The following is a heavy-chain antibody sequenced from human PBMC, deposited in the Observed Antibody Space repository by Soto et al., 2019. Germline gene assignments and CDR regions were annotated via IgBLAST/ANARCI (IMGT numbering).Heavy chain of an antibody. V-gene: IGHV1-46*01. CDR2: INPSGGGT. D-gene: IGHD1-1*01. CDR3: ARGPENWNDLDY. CDR1: GYTFTTYY. Sequence: GASVKVSCKASGYTFTTYYMHWVRQAPGQGLEWMGIINPSGGGTSYAQRFQGRVTMTRDTSTSTVYMELSSLTSEDTAVYYCARGPENWNDLDYWGQGTLVTVSS. J-gene: IGHJ4*02.